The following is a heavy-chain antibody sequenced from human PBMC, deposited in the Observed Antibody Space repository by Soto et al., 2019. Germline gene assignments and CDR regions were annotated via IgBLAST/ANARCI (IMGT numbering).Heavy chain of an antibody. CDR1: GFTFSSYA. Sequence: EVQLLESGGGLVQPGGSQRLSCAASGFTFSSYAMSWVRQGPVKGLEWVTLISGSGGVTDYADSVKGRFTVSRDNSKNTMYLELNSLTAGDTAIYYCAKIHSGSSEDAFDVWGQGTVVTVSS. V-gene: IGHV3-23*01. D-gene: IGHD6-19*01. CDR2: ISGSGGVT. J-gene: IGHJ3*01. CDR3: AKIHSGSSEDAFDV.